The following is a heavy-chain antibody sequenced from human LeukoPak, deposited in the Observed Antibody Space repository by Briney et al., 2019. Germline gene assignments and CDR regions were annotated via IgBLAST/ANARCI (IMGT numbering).Heavy chain of an antibody. CDR1: GFTFSSCA. J-gene: IGHJ5*02. V-gene: IGHV3-23*01. Sequence: GGSLRLSCAASGFTFSSCAMTWVRQAPGKGLEWVASITGDGTRTYYTDSVKGRFTISRDNSKNTLHLQMNSLRVEDTAVYYCARKPSYLNWFDPWGQGTLVTVSS. CDR2: ITGDGTRT. CDR3: ARKPSYLNWFDP.